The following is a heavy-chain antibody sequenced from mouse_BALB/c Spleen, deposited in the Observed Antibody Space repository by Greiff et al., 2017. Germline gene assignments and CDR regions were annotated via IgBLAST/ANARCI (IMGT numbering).Heavy chain of an antibody. CDR1: GYTFTDYA. CDR3: ARQATMITGGSFDY. V-gene: IGHV1S137*01. CDR2: ISTYYGDA. Sequence: VKLMESGAELVRPGVSVKISCKGSGYTFTDYAMHWVKQSHAKSLEWIGVISTYYGDASYNQKFKGKATMTVDKSSSTAYMELARLTSEDSAIYYCARQATMITGGSFDYWGQGTTLTVTS. D-gene: IGHD2-4*01. J-gene: IGHJ2*01.